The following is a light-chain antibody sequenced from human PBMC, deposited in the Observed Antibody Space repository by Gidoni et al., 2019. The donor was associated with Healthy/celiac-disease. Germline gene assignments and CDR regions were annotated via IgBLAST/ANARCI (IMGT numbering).Light chain of an antibody. CDR2: DAS. V-gene: IGKV3-11*01. J-gene: IGKJ4*01. Sequence: EIVLTQSPATLSLSPGERATLSCRASQSVSSYLACYQQKPGQAPRLLIYDASNRATGIPARFSGSGSATDSTLTISRLAPEYFAVYYCQHCSNWLTFGGGTKVEIK. CDR3: QHCSNWLT. CDR1: QSVSSY.